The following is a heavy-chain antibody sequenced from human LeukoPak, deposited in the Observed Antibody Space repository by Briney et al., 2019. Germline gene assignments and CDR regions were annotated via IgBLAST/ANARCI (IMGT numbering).Heavy chain of an antibody. CDR1: GGCISGYY. Sequence: SETLSPTCTVSGGCISGYYYNWIRQPPGKGLEWIGYIYYSGSTNYNPSLKSRVTISLDTSKNQFSLKLSSVTTADTAVYYCARSVVTLYWYFDLWGRGTLVTASS. D-gene: IGHD4-23*01. CDR2: IYYSGST. V-gene: IGHV4-59*01. J-gene: IGHJ2*01. CDR3: ARSVVTLYWYFDL.